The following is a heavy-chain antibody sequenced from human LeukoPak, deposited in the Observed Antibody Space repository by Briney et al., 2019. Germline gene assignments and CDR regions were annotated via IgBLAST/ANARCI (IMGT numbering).Heavy chain of an antibody. CDR3: ARARAMAADYYYYGMDV. CDR1: GYTFTTYG. J-gene: IGHJ6*02. Sequence: ASVKVSCKASGYTFTTYGIRWVRQAPGQGLAWMGWISAYNGNTNYAQKLQGRVTMTTDTSTSTAYMELRSLRSDDTAVYYCARARAMAADYYYYGMDVWGQGTTVTVSS. CDR2: ISAYNGNT. D-gene: IGHD5-18*01. V-gene: IGHV1-18*01.